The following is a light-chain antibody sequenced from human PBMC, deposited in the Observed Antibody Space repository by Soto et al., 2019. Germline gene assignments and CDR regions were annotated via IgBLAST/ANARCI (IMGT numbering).Light chain of an antibody. CDR1: QGISND. Sequence: DIQMTQSPSSLSASVGDRVTITCRASQGISNDLGWYQQKPGKAPKRLIYAASSLKSGLPSRVSGSGYVTEFTLTISSLQPEDFATYYCLHYNSYPWTFGQGTKVEIK. CDR2: AAS. J-gene: IGKJ1*01. V-gene: IGKV1-17*01. CDR3: LHYNSYPWT.